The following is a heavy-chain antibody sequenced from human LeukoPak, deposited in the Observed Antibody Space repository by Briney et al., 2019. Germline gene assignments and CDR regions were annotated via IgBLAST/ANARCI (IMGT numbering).Heavy chain of an antibody. V-gene: IGHV1-2*06. CDR1: GYTFTGYY. Sequence: ASVKVSCKASGYTFTGYYMHWVRQVPGQGLEWMGRINPNSGGTNYAQKFQGRVTMTRDTSISTAYMELSRLRSDDTAVYYCARDTNARARFDPWGQGTLVTVSS. CDR2: INPNSGGT. J-gene: IGHJ5*02. D-gene: IGHD2-8*01. CDR3: ARDTNARARFDP.